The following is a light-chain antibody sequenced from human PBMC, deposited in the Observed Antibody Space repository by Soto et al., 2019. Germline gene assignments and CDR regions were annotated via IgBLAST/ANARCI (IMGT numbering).Light chain of an antibody. Sequence: EIVLTQSPGTLSLSPGERATLSCRASQSVSSTYLAWYQQKRGQAPRLLIHAASSRATGIPDRFSGSGSGTDFALTISRLEPEDFAVYYCQQYSSSSGTFGQGTKVEIK. CDR3: QQYSSSSGT. CDR2: AAS. J-gene: IGKJ1*01. V-gene: IGKV3-20*01. CDR1: QSVSSTY.